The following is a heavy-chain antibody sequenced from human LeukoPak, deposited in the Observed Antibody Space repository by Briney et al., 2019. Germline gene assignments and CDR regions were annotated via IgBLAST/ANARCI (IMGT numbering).Heavy chain of an antibody. V-gene: IGHV4-39*01. CDR2: IYYSGNT. J-gene: IGHJ5*02. CDR1: GVSISSSNSY. Sequence: SETLSLTCTVSGVSISSSNSYWGWIRQPPGKGLEWIGSIYYSGNTYYNASLKSQVSISIDTSKNQFSLKLSSVTAADTAVYYCARGRSGWYRAGEKYNWFDPWGQGTLVTVSS. D-gene: IGHD6-19*01. CDR3: ARGRSGWYRAGEKYNWFDP.